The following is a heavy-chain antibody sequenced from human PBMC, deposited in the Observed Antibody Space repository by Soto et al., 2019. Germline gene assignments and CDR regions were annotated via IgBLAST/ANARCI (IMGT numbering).Heavy chain of an antibody. J-gene: IGHJ6*03. CDR1: GYTFTSYG. V-gene: IGHV1-18*01. CDR2: ISAYNGNT. CDR3: ARGIGLDFWSGYTAANYYYYMDV. Sequence: ASVKVSCEASGYTFTSYGISWVRQAPGQGLEWMGWISAYNGNTNYAQKLQGRVTMTTDTSTSTAYMELRSLRSDDTAVYYCARGIGLDFWSGYTAANYYYYMDVWGKGTTVTVSS. D-gene: IGHD3-3*01.